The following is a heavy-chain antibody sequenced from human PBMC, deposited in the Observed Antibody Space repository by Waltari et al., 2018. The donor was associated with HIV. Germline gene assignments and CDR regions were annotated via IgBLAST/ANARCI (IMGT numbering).Heavy chain of an antibody. CDR3: ARGTYYYDSSGYLFDY. J-gene: IGHJ4*02. Sequence: QVQLVESGGGVVQPGRSLRLSCAASGFTFSSYGMHWVRQAPGKGLEWVAVILYDGSNKYYAESVKGRFTISRDNSKNTLYLQMNSLRAEDTAVYYCARGTYYYDSSGYLFDYWGQGTLVTVSS. CDR2: ILYDGSNK. D-gene: IGHD3-22*01. V-gene: IGHV3-33*01. CDR1: GFTFSSYG.